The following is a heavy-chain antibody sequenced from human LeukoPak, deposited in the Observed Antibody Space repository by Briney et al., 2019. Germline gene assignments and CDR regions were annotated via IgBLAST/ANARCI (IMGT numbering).Heavy chain of an antibody. D-gene: IGHD2-15*01. CDR1: GFTFSSYW. CDR3: ASSIHCSGGTCYVP. CDR2: INPDGSST. Sequence: PGGSLRLSCAASGFTFSSYWMHWVRQAPGKGMVWVSRINPDGSSTSYADSVKGRFTISRDNAKNTLYLQMNSLRAEDTAVYYCASSIHCSGGTCYVPWGQGTLVTVSS. J-gene: IGHJ4*02. V-gene: IGHV3-74*01.